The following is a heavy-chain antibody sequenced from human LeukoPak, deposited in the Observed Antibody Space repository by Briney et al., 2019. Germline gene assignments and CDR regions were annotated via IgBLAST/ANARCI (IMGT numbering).Heavy chain of an antibody. CDR2: ISTSSTR. D-gene: IGHD3-9*01. J-gene: IGHJ4*02. CDR3: AGGLLRYSDY. CDR1: GFTLTGYT. V-gene: IGHV3-48*02. Sequence: QSGGSLRLSCAASGFTLTGYTMTWVRQAPGKGLDWISSISTSSTRYYADSVKGRFTVSIDNAKNSLSLQMNSLRDEDTAVYYCAGGLLRYSDYWGRGTLVTVSS.